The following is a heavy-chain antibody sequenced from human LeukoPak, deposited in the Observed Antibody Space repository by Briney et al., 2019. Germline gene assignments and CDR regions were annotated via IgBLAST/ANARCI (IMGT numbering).Heavy chain of an antibody. D-gene: IGHD3-10*02. V-gene: IGHV3-64*01. CDR1: GFTFSNYA. CDR3: AELGITMIGGV. CDR2: ITSNGGST. J-gene: IGHJ6*04. Sequence: GGSLRLSCAASGFTFSNYAMHWLRQAPGKGLESVSAITSNGGSTYYANSVKGRFTISRDNSKSTLYLQMGSLRAEDMAVYYCAELGITMIGGVWGKGTTVTISS.